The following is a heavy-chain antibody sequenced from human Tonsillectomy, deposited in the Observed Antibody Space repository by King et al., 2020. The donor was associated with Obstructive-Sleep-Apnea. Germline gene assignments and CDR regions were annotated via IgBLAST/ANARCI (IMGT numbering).Heavy chain of an antibody. CDR3: ARGGGLNWFDP. V-gene: IGHV4-34*01. Sequence: VQLPQWGAGLLKPSETLSLTCAVYGGSFSGYYWSWIRQPPGKGLEWIGEIDHSGSTNYTPSLKTRVTISLDTSKNQFSLRLSSVTAADTAVYYCARGGGLNWFDPWGQGTLVPVSS. J-gene: IGHJ5*02. CDR2: IDHSGST. CDR1: GGSFSGYY.